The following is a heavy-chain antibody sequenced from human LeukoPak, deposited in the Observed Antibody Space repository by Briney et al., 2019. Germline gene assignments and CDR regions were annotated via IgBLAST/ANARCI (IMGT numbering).Heavy chain of an antibody. J-gene: IGHJ6*03. CDR3: ARDRSDFSLLYHYFYMDV. V-gene: IGHV3-48*02. Sequence: PGGSLRLSCAASGFSFSSAWMSWVRQAPGKGLEWVSYISSSGSTIYYADSVKGRFTISRDSVRHSLYLQMNSLRDEDTAIYYCARDRSDFSLLYHYFYMDVWGKGTTVTVSS. CDR1: GFSFSSAW. CDR2: ISSSGSTI. D-gene: IGHD3-3*01.